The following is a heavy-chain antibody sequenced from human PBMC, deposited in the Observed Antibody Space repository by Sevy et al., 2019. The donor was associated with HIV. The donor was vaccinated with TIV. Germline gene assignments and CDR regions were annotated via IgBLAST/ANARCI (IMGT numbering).Heavy chain of an antibody. CDR1: GFIFGDYA. V-gene: IGHV3-49*03. J-gene: IGHJ4*02. CDR3: TRALATADTPEYYFDY. Sequence: GGSLRLSCTSSGFIFGDYAMSWFRQAPGKGLEWVAFIRRNSHEPYGGTTEYAASVKGRFTISRDDSKSIAYLQMNSLKTEDTAVYYCTRALATADTPEYYFDYWGQGILVTVSS. CDR2: IRRNSHEPYGGTT. D-gene: IGHD5-12*01.